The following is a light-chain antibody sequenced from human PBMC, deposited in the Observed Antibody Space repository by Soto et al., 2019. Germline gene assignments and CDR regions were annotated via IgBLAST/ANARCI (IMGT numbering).Light chain of an antibody. CDR3: ISYTSSDTYV. CDR1: SSDVGAYKY. V-gene: IGLV2-14*01. J-gene: IGLJ1*01. CDR2: GVS. Sequence: QSVLTQPASVSGSPGQSITISCTGTSSDVGAYKYVSWYQQHPGKAPKLMIYGVSSRPSGVSNRFSGSKSGNTASLIIPGLQAEDEADYYCISYTSSDTYVFGTGTKVTVL.